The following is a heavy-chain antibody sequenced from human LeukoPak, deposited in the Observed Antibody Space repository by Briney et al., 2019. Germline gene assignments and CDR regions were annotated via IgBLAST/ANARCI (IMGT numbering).Heavy chain of an antibody. CDR3: ARGSRISYYFDY. V-gene: IGHV3-33*01. CDR2: IWYDGSNK. D-gene: IGHD2/OR15-2a*01. CDR1: GFTFSSYD. J-gene: IGHJ4*02. Sequence: GGSLRLSCAASGFTFSSYDMHWVRQAPGKGLEWVAVIWYDGSNKYYADSVKGRFTISRDNSKNTLYLQMNSLRAEDTAVCYCARGSRISYYFDYWGQGTLVTVSS.